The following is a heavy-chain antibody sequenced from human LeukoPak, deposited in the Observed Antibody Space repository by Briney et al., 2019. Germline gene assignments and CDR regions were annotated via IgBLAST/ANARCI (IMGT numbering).Heavy chain of an antibody. Sequence: ASLKVSCKASGYTFTDYYMHWVRQAPGQGLEWMGWINPNSGGTNFAQKFQGRVTLPRDTYISTAYMELSRRTSDDTAVYYCARENISPSDYWGPGTLVTVSS. CDR3: ARENISPSDY. CDR1: GYTFTDYY. V-gene: IGHV1-2*02. CDR2: INPNSGGT. D-gene: IGHD2-21*01. J-gene: IGHJ4*02.